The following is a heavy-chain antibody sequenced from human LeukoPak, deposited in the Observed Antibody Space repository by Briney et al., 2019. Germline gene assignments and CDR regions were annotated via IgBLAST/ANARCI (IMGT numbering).Heavy chain of an antibody. D-gene: IGHD3-10*01. V-gene: IGHV5-51*01. CDR3: ARGGTMVRGVIKRYYYGMDV. CDR2: IYPGDSDT. CDR1: GYSFTSYW. Sequence: PGESLKISCKGSGYSFTSYWIGWVRQMPGKGLEWMGIIYPGDSDTRYSPSFQGQVTISADKSISTAYLQWSSLKASDTAMYYCARGGTMVRGVIKRYYYGMDVWGQGTTVTVSS. J-gene: IGHJ6*02.